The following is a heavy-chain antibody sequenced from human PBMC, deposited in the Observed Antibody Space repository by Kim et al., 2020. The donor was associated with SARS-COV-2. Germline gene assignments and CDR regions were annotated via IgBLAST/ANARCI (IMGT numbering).Heavy chain of an antibody. CDR3: ARGNGYCSNTYCSYYYGMDV. Sequence: SETLSLTCTVSGGSISGYYWSWIRQSAGKGLEWIGRIYSSGSANHNPSLKSRVTMSVDKSKNQFSLKLNSVTAADTAVYYCARGNGYCSNTYCSYYYGMDVWGQGTTVTVSS. J-gene: IGHJ6*02. CDR2: IYSSGSA. CDR1: GGSISGYY. V-gene: IGHV4-4*07. D-gene: IGHD2-2*01.